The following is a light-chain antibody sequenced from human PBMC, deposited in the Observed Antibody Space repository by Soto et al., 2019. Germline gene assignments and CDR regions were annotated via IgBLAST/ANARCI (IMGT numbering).Light chain of an antibody. CDR2: RNN. CDR1: SSNIGSNY. V-gene: IGLV1-47*01. Sequence: QSVLTQPPSASGTPGQRVTISCSGSSSNIGSNYVYWYQQFPGTAPKLLICRNNQRPSGVADRFSGSKSGTSASLAISGLRSEDEGDYYCATWDDSLGGPVFGGGTKLTVL. CDR3: ATWDDSLGGPV. J-gene: IGLJ2*01.